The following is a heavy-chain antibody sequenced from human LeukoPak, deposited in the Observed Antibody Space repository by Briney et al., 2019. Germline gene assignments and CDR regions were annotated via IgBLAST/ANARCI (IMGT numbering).Heavy chain of an antibody. CDR3: AKAILTDKTYSSGWYSPTGP. CDR1: GFTFDDYA. J-gene: IGHJ5*02. CDR2: ISWNSGSI. D-gene: IGHD6-19*01. Sequence: PGRSLRLSCAASGFTFDDYAMHWVRQAPGKGLEWVSGISWNSGSIGYADSVKGRFTISRDNAKNSLYLQMNSLRAEDTALYYCAKAILTDKTYSSGWYSPTGPWGQGTLVTVSS. V-gene: IGHV3-9*01.